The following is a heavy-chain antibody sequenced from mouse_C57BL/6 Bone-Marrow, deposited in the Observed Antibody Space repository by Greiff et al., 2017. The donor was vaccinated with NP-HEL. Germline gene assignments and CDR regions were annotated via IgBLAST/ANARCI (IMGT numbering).Heavy chain of an antibody. CDR2: INPNNGGT. D-gene: IGHD1-1*01. CDR3: ARVGITTVVDYYAMDY. J-gene: IGHJ4*01. V-gene: IGHV1-18*01. CDR1: GYTFTDYN. Sequence: EVKLMESGPELVKPGASVKIPCKASGYTFTDYNMDWVKQSHGKSLEWIGDINPNNGGTIYNQKFKGKATLTVDKSSSTAYMELRSLTSEDTAVYYCARVGITTVVDYYAMDYWGQGTSVTVSS.